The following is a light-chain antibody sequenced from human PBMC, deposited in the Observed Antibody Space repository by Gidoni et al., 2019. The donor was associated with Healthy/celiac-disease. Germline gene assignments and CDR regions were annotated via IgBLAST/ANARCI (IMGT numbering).Light chain of an antibody. CDR1: QSISSY. Sequence: DIQMTPSPSSLSASVGDRVTITCRASQSISSYLNWYQQKPGKAPKLLIYAASSLQSGVPSRFSGSGSGTDFTLTISSLQPEDFATYYGQQSYSTAFTFGPGTKVDIK. CDR2: AAS. J-gene: IGKJ3*01. CDR3: QQSYSTAFT. V-gene: IGKV1-39*01.